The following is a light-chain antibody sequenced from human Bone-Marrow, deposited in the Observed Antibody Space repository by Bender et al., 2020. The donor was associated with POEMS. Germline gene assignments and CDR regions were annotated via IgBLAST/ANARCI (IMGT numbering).Light chain of an antibody. CDR3: QAWDTYSVI. CDR2: QDT. V-gene: IGLV3-1*01. Sequence: YEVTQPPSVSVSPGQTASITCSGDDLGDKYVAWYQQKPGQSPGLVIYQDTKRPSGIPERFSCSNSGNTATLTVSGTQAMDEADYYCQAWDTYSVIFGGGTKLTVL. CDR1: DLGDKY. J-gene: IGLJ2*01.